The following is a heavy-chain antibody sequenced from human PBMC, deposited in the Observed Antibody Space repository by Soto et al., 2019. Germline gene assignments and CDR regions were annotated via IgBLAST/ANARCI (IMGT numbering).Heavy chain of an antibody. J-gene: IGHJ4*02. Sequence: PGGSLRLSCSASGFTFSSYAMHWVRQAPGKGLEYVSAISSNGGSTYYADSVKGRFTISRDNSKNTLYLQMSSLRAEDTAVYYCVKAGPYYDFWSRSNSSHSWCPGLLVTLSS. D-gene: IGHD3-3*01. CDR2: ISSNGGST. V-gene: IGHV3-64D*08. CDR3: VKAGPYYDFWSRSNSSHS. CDR1: GFTFSSYA.